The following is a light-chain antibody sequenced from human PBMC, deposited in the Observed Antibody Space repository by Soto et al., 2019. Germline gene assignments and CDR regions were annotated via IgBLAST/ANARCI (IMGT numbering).Light chain of an antibody. V-gene: IGLV2-11*01. CDR3: CSYAASYIYV. CDR2: DVS. J-gene: IGLJ1*01. Sequence: QSALTQPRSVSGSPGQSVTISCSGTSSDVGGYNYVSWYQQHPGKAPKVMIYDVSKRPSGVPDRFSGSKSGNTASLTISGLQAEDEADYYCCSYAASYIYVFGSRTKVTVL. CDR1: SSDVGGYNY.